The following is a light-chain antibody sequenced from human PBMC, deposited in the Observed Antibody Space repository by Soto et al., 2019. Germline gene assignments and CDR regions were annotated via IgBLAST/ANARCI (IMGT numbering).Light chain of an antibody. CDR1: SSNIGSNT. J-gene: IGLJ1*01. Sequence: QSVLTQPPSASGTPGQRVTISCSGSSSNIGSNTVNWYHQLPGTAPKLLIYSNNQRPPGVSDRFSGSQSGTSASLAISGLQSEDEADYYCATWDVSLNGYVFGTGTKGTVL. CDR3: ATWDVSLNGYV. V-gene: IGLV1-44*01. CDR2: SNN.